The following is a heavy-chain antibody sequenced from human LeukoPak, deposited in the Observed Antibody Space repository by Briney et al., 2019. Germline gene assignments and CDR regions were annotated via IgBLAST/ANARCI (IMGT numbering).Heavy chain of an antibody. Sequence: PGGSLRLSCAASGLTFSSYSMTWVRLAPGKGLEWVSGISGSGGSTYYADSVKGRFTISRDNAKNSLSLQMNSLRAEDTAVYYCARDGSSSGADYWGQGTLVTVSS. CDR2: ISGSGGST. D-gene: IGHD2-15*01. J-gene: IGHJ4*02. CDR3: ARDGSSSGADY. CDR1: GLTFSSYS. V-gene: IGHV3-23*01.